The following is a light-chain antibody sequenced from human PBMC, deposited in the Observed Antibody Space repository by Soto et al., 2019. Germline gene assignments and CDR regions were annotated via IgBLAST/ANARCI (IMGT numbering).Light chain of an antibody. Sequence: DIQMTQSPSTLSASVGDRVTITCRASQSISSWLAWYQQKPGKAPKLLIYDASSLESGVPSRFSGSGSGTEFTLTISILQPDDFATYYCQQYNSYWTFGPGTKVESK. CDR2: DAS. J-gene: IGKJ1*01. CDR1: QSISSW. V-gene: IGKV1-5*01. CDR3: QQYNSYWT.